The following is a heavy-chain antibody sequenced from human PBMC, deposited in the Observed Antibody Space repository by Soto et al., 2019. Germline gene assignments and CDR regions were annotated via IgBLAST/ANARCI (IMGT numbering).Heavy chain of an antibody. CDR1: GYSFTSYW. CDR2: IYPGDSDT. CDR3: ARHACSSTSCYPAY. J-gene: IGHJ4*02. Sequence: GESLKISCQGSGYSFTSYWIGWVRPLPGKGLEWMGIIYPGDSDTRYSPSFQGQVTISADKSISTAYLQWSSLKASDTAMYYCARHACSSTSCYPAYWGQGTLVTVSS. D-gene: IGHD2-2*01. V-gene: IGHV5-51*01.